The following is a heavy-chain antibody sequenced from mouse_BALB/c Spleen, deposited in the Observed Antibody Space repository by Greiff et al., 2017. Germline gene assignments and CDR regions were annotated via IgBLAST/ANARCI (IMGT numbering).Heavy chain of an antibody. D-gene: IGHD2-14*01. CDR1: GYTFTSYW. CDR2: IYPGSGST. J-gene: IGHJ3*01. Sequence: LQQPGSELVRPGASVKLSCKASGYTFTSYWMHWVKQRPGQGLEWIGNIYPGSGSTNYDEKFKSKATLTVDTSSSTAYMQLSSLTSEDSAVYYCTNRYRFAYWGQGTLVTVSA. CDR3: TNRYRFAY. V-gene: IGHV1S22*01.